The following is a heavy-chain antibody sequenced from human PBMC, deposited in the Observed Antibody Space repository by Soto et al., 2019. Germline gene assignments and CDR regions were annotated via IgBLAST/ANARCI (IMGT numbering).Heavy chain of an antibody. CDR1: GGSFNRHT. CDR2: IIPIFGTA. D-gene: IGHD3-22*01. J-gene: IGHJ4*02. CDR3: ARGWGYDSTDYYYAY. V-gene: IGHV1-69*01. Sequence: QVQLVQSGAEVRKPGSSVRVSCKASGGSFNRHTISWVRQAPGQGLEWMGGIIPIFGTANHAQKFQGRVTIIADESTSTVYMELSSLRSDDTAIYHCARGWGYDSTDYYYAYWGQVTLVIVSS.